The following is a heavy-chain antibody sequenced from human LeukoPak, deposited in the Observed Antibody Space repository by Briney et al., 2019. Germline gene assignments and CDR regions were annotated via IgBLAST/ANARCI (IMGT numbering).Heavy chain of an antibody. CDR1: GGSISSYY. V-gene: IGHV4-59*08. CDR3: ARHFPDSAGDINSSPPQY. CDR2: INYSGSA. J-gene: IGHJ4*02. Sequence: SETLSLTCTVSGGSISSYYWSWIRQSPGKGLEWIGYINYSGSANYNPSLKSRVTISVDTSKNQFSLKLSSVTAADTAVYYCARHFPDSAGDINSSPPQYWGQGTLVTVSS. D-gene: IGHD6-13*01.